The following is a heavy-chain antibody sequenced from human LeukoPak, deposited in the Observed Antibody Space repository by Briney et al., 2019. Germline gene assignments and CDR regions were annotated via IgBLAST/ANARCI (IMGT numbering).Heavy chain of an antibody. D-gene: IGHD3-22*01. CDR1: GYTFTGYY. CDR2: INPNSGGT. V-gene: IGHV1-2*02. CDR3: ARAGIPITMIVVVITGGGFDY. J-gene: IGHJ4*02. Sequence: ASVKVSCKASGYTFTGYYMHWVRQAPGQGLEWMGWINPNSGGTNYAQKFQGRVTMTRDMSTSTVYMELSSLRSEDTAVYYCARAGIPITMIVVVITGGGFDYWGRGTLVTVSS.